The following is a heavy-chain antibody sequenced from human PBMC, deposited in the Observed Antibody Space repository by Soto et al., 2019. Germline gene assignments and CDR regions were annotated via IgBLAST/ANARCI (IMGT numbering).Heavy chain of an antibody. CDR3: ARDSTVTTSTYNYGMDV. D-gene: IGHD4-4*01. Sequence: QVQLVQPGAEVKKAGSSVKVSCKASGGTFSNYAISWVRQAPGQGLEWMGGIIPVFGTPNYAQKFQGRVTITADESTSIAYMEMSSLTYEYAAVYYCARDSTVTTSTYNYGMDVWGQGTTVTVSS. J-gene: IGHJ6*02. CDR2: IIPVFGTP. V-gene: IGHV1-69*01. CDR1: GGTFSNYA.